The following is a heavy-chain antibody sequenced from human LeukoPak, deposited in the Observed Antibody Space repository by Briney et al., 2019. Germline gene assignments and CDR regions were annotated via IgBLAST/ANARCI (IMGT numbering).Heavy chain of an antibody. CDR3: AKGKDNTAMVFDY. D-gene: IGHD5-18*01. CDR1: GFTFTSYG. CDR2: IRYDGRDS. J-gene: IGHJ4*02. V-gene: IGHV3-30*02. Sequence: GGSLRLSCATSGFTFTSYGMNWVRQAPGNGLEWVAFIRYDGRDSYYAASVKGRFTISRDNSQNTLDLQMNSLRLEDTAMYYCAKGKDNTAMVFDYWGQGTLVTVSS.